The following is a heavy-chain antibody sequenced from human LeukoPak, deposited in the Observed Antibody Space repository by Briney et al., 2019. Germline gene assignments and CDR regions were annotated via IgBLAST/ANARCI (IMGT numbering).Heavy chain of an antibody. J-gene: IGHJ4*02. Sequence: ASVKVSCTASGYTFTGYYMHWVRQAPGQGLEWMGRINPNSGGTNYAQKFQGRVTMTRDTSISTAYMELSRLRSDDTAVYYCARNYYGSGSYYPGYWGQGTLVTVSS. CDR3: ARNYYGSGSYYPGY. CDR1: GYTFTGYY. V-gene: IGHV1-2*06. D-gene: IGHD3-10*01. CDR2: INPNSGGT.